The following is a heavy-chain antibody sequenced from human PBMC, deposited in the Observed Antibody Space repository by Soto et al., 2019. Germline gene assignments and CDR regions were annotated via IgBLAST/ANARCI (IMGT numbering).Heavy chain of an antibody. CDR2: ISGNGGST. J-gene: IGHJ4*02. CDR1: GFTFSSHA. Sequence: EVQLLESGGGLVQPGGSLRLSCVASGFTFSSHAMSWVRQAPGKGLDWVSSISGNGGSTYYADSVKGRFTISRDNSRNPVFLQMNSLRAEDTAVYYCARGVYISYWELLNSPPPDYWGQGTLVTVSS. D-gene: IGHD1-26*01. CDR3: ARGVYISYWELLNSPPPDY. V-gene: IGHV3-23*01.